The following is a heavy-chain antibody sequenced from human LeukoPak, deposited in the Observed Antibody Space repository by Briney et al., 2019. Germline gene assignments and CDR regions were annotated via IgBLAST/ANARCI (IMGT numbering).Heavy chain of an antibody. CDR1: GGSTISYY. CDR2: IYYSGST. V-gene: IGHV4-59*01. CDR3: ARGYGSSWYGVDY. J-gene: IGHJ4*02. D-gene: IGHD6-13*01. Sequence: PSETLSLTCIVSGGSTISYYWSWVRQPLGEGLEWIGYIYYSGSTNYDPSRKSRVTISVDTSKNQFSLKLSSVTAADTAIYYCARGYGSSWYGVDYWGQGTLVTVSS.